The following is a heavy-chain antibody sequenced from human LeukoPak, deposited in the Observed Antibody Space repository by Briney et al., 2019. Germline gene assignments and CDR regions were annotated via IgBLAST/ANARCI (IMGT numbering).Heavy chain of an antibody. J-gene: IGHJ4*02. CDR3: AKGGSYYGSGSYYNEPFDY. CDR1: GFTFSSYA. D-gene: IGHD3-10*01. Sequence: GGSLRLSCAASGFTFSSYAMSWVRQAPGKGLEWVSAISASSDSTYYADSVKGRFTISRDNSKSTLYLQMNSLRAEDTPVYYCAKGGSYYGSGSYYNEPFDYWGQGTLVTVSS. CDR2: ISASSDST. V-gene: IGHV3-23*01.